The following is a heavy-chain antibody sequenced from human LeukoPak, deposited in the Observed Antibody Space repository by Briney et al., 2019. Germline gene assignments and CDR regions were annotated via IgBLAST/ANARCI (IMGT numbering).Heavy chain of an antibody. Sequence: SETLSLTCTVSGGSISSGSYYWSWIRQPAGKRLEWIGRIYTSGSTNYNPSLKSRVTISVDTSKNQFSLKLSSVTAADTAVYYCARGESYRGYYFDYWGQGTLVTVSS. V-gene: IGHV4-61*02. CDR3: ARGESYRGYYFDY. D-gene: IGHD2-21*01. CDR2: IYTSGST. J-gene: IGHJ4*02. CDR1: GGSISSGSYY.